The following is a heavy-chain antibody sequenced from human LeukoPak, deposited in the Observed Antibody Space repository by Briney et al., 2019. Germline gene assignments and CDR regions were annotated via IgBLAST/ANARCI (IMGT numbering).Heavy chain of an antibody. Sequence: SSETLSLTCTFSGGSISSYYWSWIRQPPGKGLEWIGYIYYSGSTNYNPSLKSRVTISVDTSKNQFSLKLSSVTAADTAVYYCARGRHYGFDYWGQGTLVTVSS. J-gene: IGHJ4*02. V-gene: IGHV4-59*12. D-gene: IGHD4-17*01. CDR3: ARGRHYGFDY. CDR1: GGSISSYY. CDR2: IYYSGST.